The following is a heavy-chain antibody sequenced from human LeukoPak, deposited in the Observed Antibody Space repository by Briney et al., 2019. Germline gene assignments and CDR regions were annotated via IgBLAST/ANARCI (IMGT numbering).Heavy chain of an antibody. V-gene: IGHV3-33*01. CDR3: VREQYGDDDAFAI. Sequence: GGSLRLSCAASGFTFSSYGMHWVRQAPGKGLEWVGVIWYDGSNKYYADSVKGRFTISRDNSKNTLSLQMNSLRAEDTAVYYCVREQYGDDDAFAIWGQGTMVTVSS. J-gene: IGHJ3*02. CDR1: GFTFSSYG. D-gene: IGHD4-17*01. CDR2: IWYDGSNK.